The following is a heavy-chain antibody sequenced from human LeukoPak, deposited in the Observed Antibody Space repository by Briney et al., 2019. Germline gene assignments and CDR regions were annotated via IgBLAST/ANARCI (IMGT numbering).Heavy chain of an antibody. V-gene: IGHV1-2*02. J-gene: IGHJ4*02. CDR2: INPNSGGT. Sequence: GASVKVSCKASGYTFTGYYMHWVRQAPGQGLEWMGWINPNSGGTNYAQKFQGRVTMTRDTSISTAYMELSRLRSDDTAVYYCARVDSGYSYGLFDYWGQGTLVTVSS. D-gene: IGHD5-18*01. CDR3: ARVDSGYSYGLFDY. CDR1: GYTFTGYY.